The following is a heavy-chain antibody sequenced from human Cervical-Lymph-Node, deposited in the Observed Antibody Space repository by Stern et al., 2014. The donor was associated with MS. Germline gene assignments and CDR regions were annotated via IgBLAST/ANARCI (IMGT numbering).Heavy chain of an antibody. Sequence: QLQLQESGPGLVKPSQTLSLTCTVSGGSISSGSYYWSWIRQPAGKGLEWIGRIYTSGSTNYNPSLKSRVTISVDTSQNQFSLKLTCVTAADTAVYYCARFNRYSYGVDYWGQGTLVTVSS. CDR1: GGSISSGSYY. CDR2: IYTSGST. V-gene: IGHV4-61*02. D-gene: IGHD5-18*01. CDR3: ARFNRYSYGVDY. J-gene: IGHJ4*02.